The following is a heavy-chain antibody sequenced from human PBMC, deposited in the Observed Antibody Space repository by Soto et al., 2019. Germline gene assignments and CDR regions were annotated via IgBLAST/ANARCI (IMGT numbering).Heavy chain of an antibody. Sequence: QVNLVQSGAEVKKPGASVKVSCKASGYNFNGYYIHWVRQAPGQGLEWMGWMNPNTGGANYAQKFQGKDIMSTDTSISAADTELRSLTSDDTAVYYCAKVISTIGINQWMAQTNDQAVDYWGQGTLVTVSS. CDR1: GYNFNGYY. CDR3: AKVISTIGINQWMAQTNDQAVDY. V-gene: IGHV1-2*02. CDR2: MNPNTGGA. D-gene: IGHD6-19*01. J-gene: IGHJ4*02.